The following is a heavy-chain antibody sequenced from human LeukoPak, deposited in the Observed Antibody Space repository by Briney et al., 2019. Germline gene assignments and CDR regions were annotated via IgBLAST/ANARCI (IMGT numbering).Heavy chain of an antibody. CDR1: GGTFSSYA. Sequence: GSSVKVSCKASGGTFSSYAISWVRQAPGQGLEWMGGIIPIFGTANYAQKFQGRVTITADESTSTAYMELSSLRSEDTAVYYCARGIDIVVVPGTHEYSPFDYWGQGTLATVSS. D-gene: IGHD2-2*01. CDR3: ARGIDIVVVPGTHEYSPFDY. V-gene: IGHV1-69*01. J-gene: IGHJ4*02. CDR2: IIPIFGTA.